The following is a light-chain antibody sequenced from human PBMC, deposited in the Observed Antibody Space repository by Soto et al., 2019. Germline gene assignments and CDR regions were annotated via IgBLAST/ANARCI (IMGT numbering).Light chain of an antibody. CDR3: RQYGDTFQRT. Sequence: EIVLTQSPDTLSLSPGERATLSCRASQSIINNYLSWYQLKPGRAPRLLIYGASTTASNIPDRFNGSVCGTDFSLTINSLEPEDFAVDFCRQYGDTFQRTFGPGTKVEIK. V-gene: IGKV3-20*01. J-gene: IGKJ1*01. CDR2: GAS. CDR1: QSIINNY.